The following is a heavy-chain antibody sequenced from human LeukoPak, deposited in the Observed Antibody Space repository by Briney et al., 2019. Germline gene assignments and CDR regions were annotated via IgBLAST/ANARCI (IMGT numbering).Heavy chain of an antibody. CDR1: GFTFSSYW. CDR3: ASYLGSPLVVIATFDY. V-gene: IGHV3-74*01. J-gene: IGHJ4*02. D-gene: IGHD2-2*01. CDR2: INSDGSST. Sequence: GGSLRLSCAASGFTFSSYWMHWVRQAPGKGLVWVSRINSDGSSTSYADSVKGRFTVSRDNAKNTLYLQMNSLRAEDTAVYYCASYLGSPLVVIATFDYWGRGTLVTVSS.